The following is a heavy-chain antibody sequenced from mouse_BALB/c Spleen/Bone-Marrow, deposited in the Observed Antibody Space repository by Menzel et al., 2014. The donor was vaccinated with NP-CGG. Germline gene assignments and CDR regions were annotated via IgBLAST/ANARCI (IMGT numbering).Heavy chain of an antibody. D-gene: IGHD1-1*01. CDR3: ARRNYYGNLFV. CDR2: INPDSSTI. V-gene: IGHV4-1*02. Sequence: DVKLQESGGGLVQPGGSLKLSCAAPGFDFSRYWMSWVRQAPGKGLEWIGEINPDSSTINYTPSLKDKFIISRDNAKNTLYRQMSKVRSEDTALYYCARRNYYGNLFVWGAGTTVTVSS. J-gene: IGHJ1*01. CDR1: GFDFSRYW.